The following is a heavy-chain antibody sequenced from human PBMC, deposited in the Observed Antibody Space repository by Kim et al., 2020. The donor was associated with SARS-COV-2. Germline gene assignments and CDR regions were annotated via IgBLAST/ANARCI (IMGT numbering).Heavy chain of an antibody. J-gene: IGHJ5*02. CDR2: ISYDGSNK. CDR3: ARAPRYQPLDWFDP. V-gene: IGHV3-30-3*01. CDR1: GFTFSSYA. D-gene: IGHD2-2*01. Sequence: GGSLRLSCAASGFTFSSYAMHWVRQAPGKGLEWVAVISYDGSNKYYADSVKGRFTISRDNSKNTLYLQMNSLRAEDTAVYYCARAPRYQPLDWFDPWGQGTLVTVSS.